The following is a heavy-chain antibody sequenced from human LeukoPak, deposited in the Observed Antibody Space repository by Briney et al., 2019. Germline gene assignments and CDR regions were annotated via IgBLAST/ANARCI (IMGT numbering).Heavy chain of an antibody. CDR2: ISGSGGST. V-gene: IGHV3-23*01. CDR1: GFTFSSYE. CDR3: AKGPRGYSYGFPFDY. D-gene: IGHD5-18*01. Sequence: GGSLRLSCAASGFTFSSYEMNWVRQAPGKGLEWVSAISGSGGSTYYADSVKGRFTISRDNSKNTLYLQMNSLRAEDTAVYYCAKGPRGYSYGFPFDYWGQGTLVTVSS. J-gene: IGHJ4*02.